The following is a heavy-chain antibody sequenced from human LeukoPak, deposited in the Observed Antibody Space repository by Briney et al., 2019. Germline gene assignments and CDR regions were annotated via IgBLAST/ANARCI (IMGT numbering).Heavy chain of an antibody. Sequence: SETLSLTCTVSGGSISSYYWSWIRQPAGKGLEWIGRIYTSGSTNYNPSLKSRVTMSVDTSKNQFSLKLSSVTAADTAVYYCARGSYDLLARRAFDYWGQGTLVTVSS. V-gene: IGHV4-4*07. CDR2: IYTSGST. D-gene: IGHD5-12*01. J-gene: IGHJ4*02. CDR3: ARGSYDLLARRAFDY. CDR1: GGSISSYY.